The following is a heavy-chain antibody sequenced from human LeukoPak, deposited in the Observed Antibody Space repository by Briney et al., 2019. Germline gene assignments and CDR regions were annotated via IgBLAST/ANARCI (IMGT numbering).Heavy chain of an antibody. CDR2: LYRGGNT. Sequence: GGSLRLSCAASGFTVSNSYMSWVRQAPGKGLEWVSVLYRGGNTYYADSVKGRFTVPRDNSQNTLYLQMNSLRAEDTAVYYCARLGIAEAGILGYFDYWGQGILVTVSS. CDR1: GFTVSNSY. CDR3: ARLGIAEAGILGYFDY. J-gene: IGHJ4*02. D-gene: IGHD6-13*01. V-gene: IGHV3-53*01.